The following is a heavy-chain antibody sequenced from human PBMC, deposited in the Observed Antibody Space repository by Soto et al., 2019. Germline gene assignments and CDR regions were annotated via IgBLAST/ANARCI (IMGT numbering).Heavy chain of an antibody. CDR2: IGTDGNT. J-gene: IGHJ4*01. CDR3: VRKYPGTRPFDY. Sequence: QLGGSLRLSCAASGFTFNSYAMNWVRQAPGKGLAWVSAIGTDGNTYYANSVKGRFTISRDNSRTTLYLQMNSLRVEDTALYYCVRKYPGTRPFDYWGQGTLVTVSS. V-gene: IGHV3-23*01. CDR1: GFTFNSYA. D-gene: IGHD2-2*01.